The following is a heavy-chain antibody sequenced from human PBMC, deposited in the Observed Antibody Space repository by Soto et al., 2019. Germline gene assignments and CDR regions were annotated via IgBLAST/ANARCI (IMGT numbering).Heavy chain of an antibody. J-gene: IGHJ2*01. V-gene: IGHV4-31*02. CDR2: IYYSGST. D-gene: IGHD3-10*01. Sequence: WTWIHQHPGKGLEWIGYIYYSGSTNYNPSLKSRVTISVDTSKTQFSLKLNSVTAADTAVYYCARDEGYGSGSYYFALWGRGTLVTVSS. CDR3: ARDEGYGSGSYYFAL.